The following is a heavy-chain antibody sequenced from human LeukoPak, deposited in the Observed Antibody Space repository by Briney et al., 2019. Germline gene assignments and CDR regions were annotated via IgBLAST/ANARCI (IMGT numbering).Heavy chain of an antibody. CDR1: GFTFSSSG. Sequence: GGSLRLSCAASGFTFSSSGMYWVRQAPGKGLELVRGIFGSGGSTHYTDSVKGRFPISRDNSKNSVYLQMDSLRAEDTAVYYCAKTTSGYSSGRFPGWPVDYWGQGTLVTVSS. V-gene: IGHV3-23*01. CDR3: AKTTSGYSSGRFPGWPVDY. CDR2: IFGSGGST. J-gene: IGHJ4*02. D-gene: IGHD6-19*01.